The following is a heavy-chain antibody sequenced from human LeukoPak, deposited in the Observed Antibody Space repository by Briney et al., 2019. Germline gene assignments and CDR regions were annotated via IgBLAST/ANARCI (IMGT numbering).Heavy chain of an antibody. Sequence: ASVKVSCKASGGTFSSYAISWVRQAPGQGLEWMGGIIPIFGTANYAQKFQGRVTITADESTSTAYMELSSLRSEDTAVYYCARGGLSRSSFVAFDIWGQGTMVTVSS. D-gene: IGHD2/OR15-2a*01. V-gene: IGHV1-69*13. J-gene: IGHJ3*02. CDR1: GGTFSSYA. CDR2: IIPIFGTA. CDR3: ARGGLSRSSFVAFDI.